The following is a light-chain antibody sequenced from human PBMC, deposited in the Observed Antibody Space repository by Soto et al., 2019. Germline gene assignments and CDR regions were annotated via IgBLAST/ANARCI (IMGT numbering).Light chain of an antibody. J-gene: IGKJ5*01. V-gene: IGKV3-11*01. CDR3: QQRSNWLIA. Sequence: EIVLTHSPATLSLSPWEIATLSCRASQSVSSYLAWYQQKPGQAPRLLIYDASNRATGIPARFSGSGSGTDFTLTISSLEPEDFAVYYCQQRSNWLIAFGQGTRLEIK. CDR1: QSVSSY. CDR2: DAS.